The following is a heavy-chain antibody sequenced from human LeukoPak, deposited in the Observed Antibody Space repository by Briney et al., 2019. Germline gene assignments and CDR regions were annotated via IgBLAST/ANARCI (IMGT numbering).Heavy chain of an antibody. J-gene: IGHJ5*02. D-gene: IGHD6-13*01. CDR1: GGSFSGYY. V-gene: IGHV4-34*01. CDR2: INHSGST. CDR3: ASTGIAAAGHNWFDP. Sequence: SETLSLTCAVYGGSFSGYYWSWIRQPPGKGLEWIGEINHSGSTNYNPSLKSRVTISVDTSKNQFSLKLSSVTAADTAVYYCASTGIAAAGHNWFDPWGQGTLVTVSS.